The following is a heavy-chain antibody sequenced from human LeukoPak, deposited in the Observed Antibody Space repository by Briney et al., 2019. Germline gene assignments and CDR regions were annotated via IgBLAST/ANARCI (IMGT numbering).Heavy chain of an antibody. CDR2: IIPIFGTA. V-gene: IGHV1-69*06. CDR1: GGTFSSYA. CDR3: ARDSHYGN. J-gene: IGHJ4*02. D-gene: IGHD4-17*01. Sequence: SVKVSFTGSGGTFSSYAISWVRQAPGQGLEWMGGIIPIFGTANYAQKFQGRVTISADKSTSTAYMELSSLRSEDTAVYYCARDSHYGNWGQGTLVTVSS.